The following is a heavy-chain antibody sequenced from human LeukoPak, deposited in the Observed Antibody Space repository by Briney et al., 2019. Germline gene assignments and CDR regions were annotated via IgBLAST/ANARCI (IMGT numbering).Heavy chain of an antibody. Sequence: PGGSLRLSCAVSGFTFSSYWMSWVRQAPGKGLEWVANIKQDGSEKYYVDSVKGRFTISRDNAKNSLYLQMNSLRAEDTAVYYCARDSDSSGWYTNYWGQGTLVTVSS. CDR2: IKQDGSEK. D-gene: IGHD6-19*01. V-gene: IGHV3-7*01. CDR1: GFTFSSYW. J-gene: IGHJ4*02. CDR3: ARDSDSSGWYTNY.